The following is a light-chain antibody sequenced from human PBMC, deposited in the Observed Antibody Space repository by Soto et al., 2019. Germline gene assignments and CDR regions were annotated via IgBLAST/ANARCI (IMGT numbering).Light chain of an antibody. J-gene: IGKJ4*01. CDR3: QQYNNWPPLT. CDR1: QSVSSN. V-gene: IGKV3-15*01. Sequence: EIVMTQSPATLSVSPGERATLSCRASQSVSSNLPWYQQKPGQAPRLLIYGASTRATGIPARFSGSGSGTEFTLPISSLQSEDFAVYYCQQYNNWPPLTFAGGTKVEIK. CDR2: GAS.